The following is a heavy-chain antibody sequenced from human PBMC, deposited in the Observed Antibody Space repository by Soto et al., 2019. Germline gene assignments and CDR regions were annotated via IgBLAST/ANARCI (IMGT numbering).Heavy chain of an antibody. V-gene: IGHV1-58*01. CDR1: GFTFTSSA. CDR3: AAAHTRYAAGTLA. D-gene: IGHD6-13*01. CDR2: IVVGSGNT. J-gene: IGHJ4*02. Sequence: ASVKVSCKASGFTFTSSAVQWVRQARGQRLEWIGWIVVGSGNTNYAQKFQERVTITRDMSTSTAYMELSSLRSEDTAVYYCAAAHTRYAAGTLAWGQGTLVTVSS.